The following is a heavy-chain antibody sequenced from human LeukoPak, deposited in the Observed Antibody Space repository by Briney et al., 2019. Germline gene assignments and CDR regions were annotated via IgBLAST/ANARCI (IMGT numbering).Heavy chain of an antibody. CDR1: GYTFTDNF. V-gene: IGHV1-2*02. J-gene: IGHJ4*02. CDR3: ARENTSDYYADY. Sequence: ASVKVSCKASGYTFTDNFMQWVRQAPGRGLEWMGWINPHTGSTKYVEGFQGRVTMTRDTSISTAYMEVRRLRSDDTAVYYCARENTSDYYADYWGQGPRVTVSS. D-gene: IGHD3-22*01. CDR2: INPHTGST.